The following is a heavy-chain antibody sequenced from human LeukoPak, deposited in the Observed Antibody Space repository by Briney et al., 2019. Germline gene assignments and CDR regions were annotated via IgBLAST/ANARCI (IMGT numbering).Heavy chain of an antibody. J-gene: IGHJ6*02. Sequence: QAGGSLRLSCAASGFTFSSYWMHWVRQAPGKGLVWVPVINNDGSGTNYADSVKGRSTISRDNAKNTLYLQMTSLGAEDTAVYYCVRGGFGHAMDVWGQGTTVTVSS. CDR1: GFTFSSYW. D-gene: IGHD3-10*01. V-gene: IGHV3-74*01. CDR2: INNDGSGT. CDR3: VRGGFGHAMDV.